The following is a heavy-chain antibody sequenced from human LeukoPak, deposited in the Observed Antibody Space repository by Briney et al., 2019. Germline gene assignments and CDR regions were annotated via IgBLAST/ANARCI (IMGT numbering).Heavy chain of an antibody. J-gene: IGHJ6*02. CDR2: MNPNSGNT. CDR3: AREMDDFWSGPQTRYYYYGMDV. V-gene: IGHV1-8*02. CDR1: GYTFTSYG. D-gene: IGHD3-3*01. Sequence: ASVKVSCKASGYTFTSYGINWVRQATGQGLEWMGWMNPNSGNTGYAQKFQGRVTMTRNTSISTAYMELSSLRSEDTAVYYCAREMDDFWSGPQTRYYYYGMDVWGQGTTVTVSS.